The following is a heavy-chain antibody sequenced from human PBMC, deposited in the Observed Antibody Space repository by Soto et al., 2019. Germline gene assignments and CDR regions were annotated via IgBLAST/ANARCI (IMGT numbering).Heavy chain of an antibody. CDR1: GFIFSTYA. Sequence: QVQLVESGGGVVQPGRSLRLSCAASGFIFSTYAMHWVRQAPGKGLEWVTFISYDGRNKYYADSVKDRFTISRDNSKNTLYLLMNRLRPEDTAVYYCAREYDSSGYGYDAFDIWGQGTMVTVSS. J-gene: IGHJ3*02. D-gene: IGHD3-22*01. V-gene: IGHV3-30*04. CDR3: AREYDSSGYGYDAFDI. CDR2: ISYDGRNK.